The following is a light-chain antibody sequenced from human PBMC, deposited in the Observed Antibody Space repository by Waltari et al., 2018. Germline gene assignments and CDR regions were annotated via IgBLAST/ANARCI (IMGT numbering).Light chain of an antibody. CDR2: DKN. J-gene: IGLJ2*01. CDR3: ATWDNGLTAVV. V-gene: IGLV1-51*01. Sequence: QSVCTQPPSMSAAPGQTVTITCPGSSPNLGNYYVPCYHQLPGAAPKLLIYDKNKRPSGIPDRVSASKSGMSATLDITGLQIGDEDDYYCATWDNGLTAVVFGGGTKLTVL. CDR1: SPNLGNYY.